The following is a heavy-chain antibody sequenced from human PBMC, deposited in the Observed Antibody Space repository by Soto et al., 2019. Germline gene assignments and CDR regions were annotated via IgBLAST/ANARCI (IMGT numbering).Heavy chain of an antibody. Sequence: SVKVSSKASRGPLSSYANNLVGQAPGKGLEWSGGIIPILPTANYAQKGQGRVTMTADESTSKAHMELSSLRSEDTAAYYCARNLSVVVVPAAIANYYYYGMDVWGQ. D-gene: IGHD2-2*01. V-gene: IGHV1-69*13. CDR1: RGPLSSYA. CDR2: IIPILPTA. J-gene: IGHJ6*02. CDR3: ARNLSVVVVPAAIANYYYYGMDV.